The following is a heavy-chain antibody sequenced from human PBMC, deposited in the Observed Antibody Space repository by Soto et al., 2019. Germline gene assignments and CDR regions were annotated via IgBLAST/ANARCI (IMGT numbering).Heavy chain of an antibody. CDR2: ISAYNGNT. D-gene: IGHD2-15*01. Sequence: ASVKVSCKASGYTFTSYGISWVRQAPGQGLEWMGWISAYNGNTNYAQKLQGRVTMTTDTSTSTAYMELRSLRSDDTAVYYCARVMEKFYCSGGSCYYRFYYGMDVWGQGTTGTVSS. V-gene: IGHV1-18*01. CDR3: ARVMEKFYCSGGSCYYRFYYGMDV. CDR1: GYTFTSYG. J-gene: IGHJ6*02.